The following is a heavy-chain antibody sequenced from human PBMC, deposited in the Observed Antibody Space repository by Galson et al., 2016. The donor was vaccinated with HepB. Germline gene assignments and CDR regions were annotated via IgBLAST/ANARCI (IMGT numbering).Heavy chain of an antibody. D-gene: IGHD4-23*01. CDR1: GFSLSSNGVG. CDR3: TRLSWRGRDSRGNLFLFDH. CDR2: IYWDNDE. V-gene: IGHV2-5*02. J-gene: IGHJ4*02. Sequence: PALVKPTQTLTLACNFSGFSLSSNGVGVGWIRQTPGQSLEWLALIYWDNDERYSTSLRSRLTITKDIRKKQVVLTMTNMDPVDTATYYCTRLSWRGRDSRGNLFLFDHWGQGIRVTVSS.